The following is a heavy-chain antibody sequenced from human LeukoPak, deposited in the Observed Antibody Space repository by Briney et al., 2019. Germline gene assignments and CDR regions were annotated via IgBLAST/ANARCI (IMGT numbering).Heavy chain of an antibody. CDR3: ARDSEVRGPFDY. Sequence: ASVKVSCKASGYTFTSYYMHWVRQAPGQGLEWMGIINASGGSTSYAQKFQGRVTMTRDTSTSTVYMELSSLRSEDTAVYYCARDSEVRGPFDYWGQGTLVTVSS. D-gene: IGHD3-10*01. V-gene: IGHV1-46*01. J-gene: IGHJ4*02. CDR2: INASGGST. CDR1: GYTFTSYY.